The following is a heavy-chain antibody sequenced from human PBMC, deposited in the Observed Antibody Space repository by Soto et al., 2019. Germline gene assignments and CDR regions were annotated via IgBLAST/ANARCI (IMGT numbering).Heavy chain of an antibody. CDR1: GGSISSYY. CDR2: IYYSGST. CDR3: ARAGGGWQGYYYYMDV. J-gene: IGHJ6*03. D-gene: IGHD2-15*01. V-gene: IGHV4-59*01. Sequence: SETLSLTCTVSGGSISSYYWSWIRQPPGKGLEWIGYIYYSGSTNYNPSLKSRVTISVDTSKNQFSLKLSSVTAADTAVYYCARAGGGWQGYYYYMDVWGKGTTVTVSS.